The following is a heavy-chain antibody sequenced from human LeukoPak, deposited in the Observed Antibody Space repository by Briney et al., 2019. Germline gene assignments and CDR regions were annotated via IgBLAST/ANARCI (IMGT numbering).Heavy chain of an antibody. V-gene: IGHV4-38-2*02. J-gene: IGHJ5*02. CDR2: IYHSGST. CDR3: ARGELGFDP. Sequence: PSETLSLTCTVSGYSISSGYYWGWIRQPPGKGLEWIGSIYHSGSTYYNPSLKSRVTISVDTSKNQFSLKLSSVTAADTAVYYCARGELGFDPWGQGTLVTVSS. CDR1: GYSISSGYY. D-gene: IGHD3-10*01.